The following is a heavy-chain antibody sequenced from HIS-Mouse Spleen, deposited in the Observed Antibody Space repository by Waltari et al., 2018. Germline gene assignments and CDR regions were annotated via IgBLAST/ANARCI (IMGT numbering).Heavy chain of an antibody. J-gene: IGHJ3*02. CDR2: INHSGST. V-gene: IGHV4-34*01. Sequence: QVQLQQWGAGLLKPSETLSLTCAVYGGSFSGSYWSWIRTPPGKGLEWIGEINHSGSTNYNPSLKSRVTISVDTSKNQFSLKLSSVTAADTAVYYCARVTDIVVVPAAMGAFDIWGQGTMVTVSS. CDR3: ARVTDIVVVPAAMGAFDI. D-gene: IGHD2-2*01. CDR1: GGSFSGSY.